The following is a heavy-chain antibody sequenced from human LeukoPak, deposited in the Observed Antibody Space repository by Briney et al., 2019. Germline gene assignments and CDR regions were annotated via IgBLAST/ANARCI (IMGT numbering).Heavy chain of an antibody. CDR1: GGSISTYY. D-gene: IGHD1-26*01. CDR2: IYYSGTT. Sequence: SETLSLTCTVSGGSISTYYWSWVRQPPGEGLEWIGSIYYSGTTHSNPSLKSRATISVDTSRNHLSLKVNFVTAADTAVYYCARGASGTLYDAFDIWGQGTMVTVSS. J-gene: IGHJ3*02. V-gene: IGHV4-59*01. CDR3: ARGASGTLYDAFDI.